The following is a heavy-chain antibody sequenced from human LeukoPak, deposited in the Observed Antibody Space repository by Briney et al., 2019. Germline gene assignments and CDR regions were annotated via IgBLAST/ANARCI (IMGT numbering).Heavy chain of an antibody. J-gene: IGHJ4*02. Sequence: PGGSLRLSCAASGFTFDDYAMHWVRQAPGKGLEWVSGITWNSGNIDYADSVKGRFTISRDNAKNSLYLQMNSLRAEDTALYYCARFDSGFDYWGQGTLVTVSS. D-gene: IGHD1-26*01. V-gene: IGHV3-9*01. CDR3: ARFDSGFDY. CDR2: ITWNSGNI. CDR1: GFTFDDYA.